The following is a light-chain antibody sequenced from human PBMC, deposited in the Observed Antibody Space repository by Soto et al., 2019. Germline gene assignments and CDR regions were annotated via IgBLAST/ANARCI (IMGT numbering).Light chain of an antibody. V-gene: IGKV3-20*01. CDR1: QTVSSNY. CDR3: QQYTGPTTT. J-gene: IGKJ5*01. Sequence: TQCTDTLSFSPGEGAPLSCRASQTVSSNYLAWCQQRPGQAPRLXIYGASTREAGIPDRFSGSGSGTEFTLTITRLEPEDSAVYFCQQYTGPTTTFGQGTRLDIK. CDR2: GAS.